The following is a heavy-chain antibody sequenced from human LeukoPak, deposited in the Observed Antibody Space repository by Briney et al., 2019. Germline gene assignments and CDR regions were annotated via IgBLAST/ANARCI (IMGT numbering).Heavy chain of an antibody. V-gene: IGHV3-7*04. CDR2: IKEDGNQK. CDR1: GTFSEYW. D-gene: IGHD5-18*01. Sequence: PGGSLRLSCAASGTFSEYWMSWVRQAPGKGLEWVANIKEDGNQKYYVDSVKGRFTISRDNAKNSLYLQMNSLRVDDTAVYYCVRDRPPDTTIVRLDSWGQGTLVTVSS. J-gene: IGHJ4*02. CDR3: VRDRPPDTTIVRLDS.